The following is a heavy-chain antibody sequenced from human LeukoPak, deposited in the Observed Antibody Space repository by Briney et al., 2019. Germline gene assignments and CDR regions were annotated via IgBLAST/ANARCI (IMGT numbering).Heavy chain of an antibody. CDR2: IYTSGST. Sequence: SETLSLTCTVSGGSISSYYWSWIRQPAGKGLEWIGRIYTSGSTNYNPSLKSRVTMSVDTSKNQFSLKLSSVTAADTAVYYCARGEADFGVGGNWFDPWGQGTLVTASS. V-gene: IGHV4-4*07. CDR3: ARGEADFGVGGNWFDP. CDR1: GGSISSYY. J-gene: IGHJ5*02. D-gene: IGHD3-10*01.